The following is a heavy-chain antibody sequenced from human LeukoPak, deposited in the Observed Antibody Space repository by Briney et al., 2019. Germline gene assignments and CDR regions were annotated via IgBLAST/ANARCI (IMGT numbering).Heavy chain of an antibody. V-gene: IGHV3-23*01. CDR2: ISGSGGST. J-gene: IGHJ4*02. D-gene: IGHD6-6*01. CDR3: ARVDVEGAARTFDY. CDR1: GFTFSSYA. Sequence: GGSLRLSCAASGFTFSSYAMSWVRQAPGKGLEWVSAISGSGGSTYYANSVKGRFTISRDNAKNSLYLQMNSLRAEDTAVYYCARVDVEGAARTFDYWGQGSLVTVSS.